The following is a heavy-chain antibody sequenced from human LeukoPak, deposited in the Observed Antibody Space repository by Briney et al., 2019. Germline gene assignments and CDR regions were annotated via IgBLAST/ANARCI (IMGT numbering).Heavy chain of an antibody. CDR3: ARGGDYYDSSGYLTEDYFDY. D-gene: IGHD3-22*01. CDR1: GGSFSGYY. CDR2: INHSGST. V-gene: IGHV4-34*01. Sequence: PSETLSPTCAVYGGSFSGYYWSWIRHPPGKGLEWIGLINHSGSTNYNPSLKSRVTISVDTSKNQFSLKLSSVTAADTAVYYCARGGDYYDSSGYLTEDYFDYWGQGTLVTVSS. J-gene: IGHJ4*02.